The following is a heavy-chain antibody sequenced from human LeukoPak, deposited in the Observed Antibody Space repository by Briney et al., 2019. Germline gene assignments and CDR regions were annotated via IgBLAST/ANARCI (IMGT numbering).Heavy chain of an antibody. J-gene: IGHJ6*03. Sequence: PGGSLRLSCAASGFTFDDYAMHWVRQAPGKGLEWVSLISWDGGSTYYADSVKGRFTISRDNSKNSLYLQMNSLRAEDTALYYCAKDKSPLGPTYYMDVWGKGTTVTVSS. V-gene: IGHV3-43D*03. CDR3: AKDKSPLGPTYYMDV. D-gene: IGHD3-16*01. CDR1: GFTFDDYA. CDR2: ISWDGGST.